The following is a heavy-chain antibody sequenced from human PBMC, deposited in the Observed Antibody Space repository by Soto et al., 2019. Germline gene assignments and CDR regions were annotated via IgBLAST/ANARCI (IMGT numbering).Heavy chain of an antibody. Sequence: QVQLVQSGAEVKKPGASVKVSCKASGYTFTSYGISWVRQAPGQGLEWMGWISAYNGNTNYAQKLQGRVTITTDTSTSTAYMELRSLRSYDTAVYYCARDKTNIVVVVAANYYYYGMDVWGQGTTVTVSS. J-gene: IGHJ6*02. CDR3: ARDKTNIVVVVAANYYYYGMDV. CDR1: GYTFTSYG. V-gene: IGHV1-18*01. D-gene: IGHD2-15*01. CDR2: ISAYNGNT.